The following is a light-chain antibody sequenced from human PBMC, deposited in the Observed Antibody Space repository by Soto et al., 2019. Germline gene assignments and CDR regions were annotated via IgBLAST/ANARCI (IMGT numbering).Light chain of an antibody. V-gene: IGKV3-15*01. CDR1: QSVSSN. J-gene: IGKJ1*01. Sequence: EIVMTQSPATLSVSPGERATLSCRASQSVSSNLAWYQQKPGQAPRLLIYGASTRATGIPARFSGSGSGTEFTLTISSLQSEDFAVYYCQQYNNWPGVTFGQGTKVEIK. CDR3: QQYNNWPGVT. CDR2: GAS.